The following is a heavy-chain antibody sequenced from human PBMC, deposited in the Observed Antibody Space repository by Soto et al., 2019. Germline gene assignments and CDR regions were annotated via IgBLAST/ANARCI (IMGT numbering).Heavy chain of an antibody. CDR1: GFIFSSYA. D-gene: IGHD3-9*01. CDR2: ISGSGGST. Sequence: EVQLLESGGGLVQPGGSLRLSCAASGFIFSSYAMSWVRQAPGKGLEWVSAISGSGGSTYYADSVKGRFTISRDNSKNTLYLQMNSLRAEDTAVYYCAKAYDILTGYYTIYYYYYGMDVWGQGTTVTVSS. CDR3: AKAYDILTGYYTIYYYYYGMDV. V-gene: IGHV3-23*01. J-gene: IGHJ6*02.